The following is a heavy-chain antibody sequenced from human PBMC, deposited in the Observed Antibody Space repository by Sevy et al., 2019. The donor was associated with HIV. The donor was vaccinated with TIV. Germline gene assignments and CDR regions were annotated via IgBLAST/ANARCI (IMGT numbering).Heavy chain of an antibody. Sequence: SETLSLTCAVYGGSFSGYYWSWIRQPPGKGLEWIGEINHSGSTNYNPSLKSRVTISVDTSKNQFSLELSSVTAADTAVYYCARGGSYYDQKGVFDYWGQGTLVTVSS. V-gene: IGHV4-34*01. CDR1: GGSFSGYY. CDR2: INHSGST. J-gene: IGHJ4*02. D-gene: IGHD1-26*01. CDR3: ARGGSYYDQKGVFDY.